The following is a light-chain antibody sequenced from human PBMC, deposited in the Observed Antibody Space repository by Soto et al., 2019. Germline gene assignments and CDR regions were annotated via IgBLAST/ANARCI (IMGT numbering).Light chain of an antibody. Sequence: DIQMTQSPSSLSASVGDRVTITCRASESISTYLNWYQVKPGEAPKILIFGASNLQSGVPSRFSGSGSGTEFTLTIGSLQPEDFASYYCHQSYRTPPTFGQGTKLEL. CDR2: GAS. J-gene: IGKJ2*01. CDR3: HQSYRTPPT. V-gene: IGKV1-39*01. CDR1: ESISTY.